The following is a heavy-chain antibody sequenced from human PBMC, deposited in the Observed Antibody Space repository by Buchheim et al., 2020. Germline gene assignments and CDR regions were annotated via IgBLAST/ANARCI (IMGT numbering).Heavy chain of an antibody. CDR1: GFTFSSYG. Sequence: QVQLTESGGGVVQPGRSLRLSCAASGFTFSSYGMHWVRQAPGKGLEWVAVISYDGSNKYYADSVKGRFTISRDNSKNTLYLQMNSLRAEDTAVYYCAKSESYGDTNWFDPWGQGTL. V-gene: IGHV3-30*18. CDR3: AKSESYGDTNWFDP. J-gene: IGHJ5*02. D-gene: IGHD5-18*01. CDR2: ISYDGSNK.